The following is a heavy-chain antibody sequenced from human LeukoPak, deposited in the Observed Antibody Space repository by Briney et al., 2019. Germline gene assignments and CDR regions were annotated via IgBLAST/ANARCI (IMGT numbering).Heavy chain of an antibody. V-gene: IGHV3-20*04. CDR3: ARAPLLYFDWCYFDY. CDR1: GFTIDDYG. Sequence: GGSLRLSCGASGFTIDDYGMSGVRQAPGKGLEGVSGINWNGGSTGYADSVKGRFTISRDNSKNTLYLQMNSMRVEDTAVYYCARAPLLYFDWCYFDYWGKGTLVTVSS. D-gene: IGHD3-9*01. J-gene: IGHJ4*02. CDR2: INWNGGST.